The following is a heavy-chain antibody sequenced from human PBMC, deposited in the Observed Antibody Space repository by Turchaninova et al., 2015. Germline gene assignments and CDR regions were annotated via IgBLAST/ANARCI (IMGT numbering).Heavy chain of an antibody. Sequence: QVQLQQWGAGLLKLSETLSLPRAVYGWSFSGSYWGWIRQPPGKGLGWIEEINHSGSTNYNPSLKSRVTISVDTSKNQFSLKLSSVTAADTAVYYCARWAGSWSLEYFQHWGQGTLVTVSS. D-gene: IGHD6-13*01. V-gene: IGHV4-34*01. CDR3: ARWAGSWSLEYFQH. J-gene: IGHJ1*01. CDR1: GWSFSGSY. CDR2: INHSGST.